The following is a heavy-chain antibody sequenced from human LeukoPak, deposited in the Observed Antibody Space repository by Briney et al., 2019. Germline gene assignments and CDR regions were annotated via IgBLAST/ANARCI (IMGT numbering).Heavy chain of an antibody. D-gene: IGHD3-9*01. CDR2: INTKSKTI. Sequence: SGGSLRLSCAASGFTFSSYTMNWIRQAPGKELEWISFINTKSKTIYYADSVKGRFTISRDNAKNLLHLQMNSLRAEDTALYFCVRDQDWAFDYWGQGTLVTVSS. CDR3: VRDQDWAFDY. V-gene: IGHV3-48*01. CDR1: GFTFSSYT. J-gene: IGHJ4*02.